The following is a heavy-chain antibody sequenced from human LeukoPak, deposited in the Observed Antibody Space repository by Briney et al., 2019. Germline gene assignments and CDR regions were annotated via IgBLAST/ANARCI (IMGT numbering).Heavy chain of an antibody. CDR1: GFTFSSYA. CDR3: AKAPHIVVVPAARGAFDI. V-gene: IGHV3-23*01. D-gene: IGHD2-2*01. CDR2: ISGSGGST. Sequence: GGSLRLSCAASGFTFSSYAMSWVRQAPGKGLEWVSAISGSGGSTYYADSVKGRFTISRDNSKNTLYLQMNSLRAEDTAVYYCAKAPHIVVVPAARGAFDIWGQRTMVTVSS. J-gene: IGHJ3*02.